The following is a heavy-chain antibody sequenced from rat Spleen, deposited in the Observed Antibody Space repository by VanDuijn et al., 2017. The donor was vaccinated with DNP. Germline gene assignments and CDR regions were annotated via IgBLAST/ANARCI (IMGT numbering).Heavy chain of an antibody. D-gene: IGHD4-3*01. CDR3: AKNSGYYFDY. V-gene: IGHV5-7*01. CDR2: ITYDGGNT. J-gene: IGHJ2*01. CDR1: GFTFSDYY. Sequence: EVQLVESGGGLVQPGRSLKLSCAASGFTFSDYYMAWVRQAPKKGLEWVASITYDGGNTYYRDSVKGRFKISRDNAKSSLYLQMNSLKSEDTATYYCAKNSGYYFDYWGQGVMVTVSS.